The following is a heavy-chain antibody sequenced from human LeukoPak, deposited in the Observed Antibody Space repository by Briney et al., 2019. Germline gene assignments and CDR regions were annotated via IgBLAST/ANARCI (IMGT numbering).Heavy chain of an antibody. D-gene: IGHD2-15*01. CDR3: ARDHDYCSGGSCYRPFDY. CDR1: GGTFSSYA. Sequence: ASVKVSCKASGGTFSSYAIGWVRQAPGQGLEWMGGINPIFGTANYAQKFQGRVTITADESTSTAYMELSSLRSEDTAVYYCARDHDYCSGGSCYRPFDYWGQGTLVTVSS. J-gene: IGHJ4*02. CDR2: INPIFGTA. V-gene: IGHV1-69*13.